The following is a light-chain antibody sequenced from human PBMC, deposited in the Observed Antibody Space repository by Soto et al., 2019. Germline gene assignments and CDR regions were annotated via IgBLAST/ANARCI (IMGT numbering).Light chain of an antibody. V-gene: IGKV1-5*01. J-gene: IGKJ2*02. CDR1: QSISSW. Sequence: DIQMTQSPSTLSASVGDRVTITCRASQSISSWLAWYQQKPGKAPKLLIYDASSLESEVPSRFSGSGSGTEYTVTFSSLHPDEFGTYYCQQYNSYSTFGQGTKLEIK. CDR2: DAS. CDR3: QQYNSYST.